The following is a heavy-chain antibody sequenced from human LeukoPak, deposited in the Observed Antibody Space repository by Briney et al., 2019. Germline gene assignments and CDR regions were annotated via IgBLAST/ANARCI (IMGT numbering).Heavy chain of an antibody. CDR1: GFTFSSYA. V-gene: IGHV3-23*01. CDR2: ISGSGGST. D-gene: IGHD2-2*01. CDR3: AKPGSSDIVVVPAAIPYYYYYYYMDV. Sequence: GGSLRLSCAASGFTFSSYAMSWVRQAPGKGLEWVSAISGSGGSTYYADSVKGRFTISRDNSKNTLYLQMNSLRAEDTAGYYCAKPGSSDIVVVPAAIPYYYYYYYMDVWGKGTTVTVSS. J-gene: IGHJ6*03.